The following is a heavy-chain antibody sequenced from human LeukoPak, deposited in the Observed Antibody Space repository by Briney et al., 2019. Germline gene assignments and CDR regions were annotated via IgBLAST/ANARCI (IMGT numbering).Heavy chain of an antibody. CDR1: GYTFTSYG. Sequence: ASVKVSCKASGYTFTSYGISWVRQTPGQGLEWIGCISAYNGNTNYAQKLQGRVTMTTDTSTSTAYMELRSLRSDDTAVYYCARDPGLYSSSWYDYWGQGTLVTVSS. CDR3: ARDPGLYSSSWYDY. CDR2: ISAYNGNT. J-gene: IGHJ4*02. V-gene: IGHV1-18*01. D-gene: IGHD6-13*01.